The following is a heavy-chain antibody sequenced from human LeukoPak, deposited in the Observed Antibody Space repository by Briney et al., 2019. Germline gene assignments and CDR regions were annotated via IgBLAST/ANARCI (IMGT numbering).Heavy chain of an antibody. Sequence: GGSLRLSCTASGFTFGDYAMSWVRQAPGKGLEWVANIKQDGSDKNYVDSVKGRFTISRDNAKNSLSLQMNSLRAEDTAVYYCARETPDSSGWDWGQGTLVTVSS. CDR3: ARETPDSSGWD. CDR2: IKQDGSDK. J-gene: IGHJ4*02. D-gene: IGHD6-19*01. V-gene: IGHV3-7*01. CDR1: GFTFGDYA.